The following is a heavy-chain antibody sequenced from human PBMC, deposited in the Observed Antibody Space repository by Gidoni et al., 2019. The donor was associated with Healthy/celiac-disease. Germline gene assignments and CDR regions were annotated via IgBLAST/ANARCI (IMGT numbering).Heavy chain of an antibody. J-gene: IGHJ2*01. V-gene: IGHV3-21*01. CDR3: ARVIVVVPAARRYWYFDL. CDR2: ISSSSSYI. Sequence: EVQLVESGGGLVKPGGSLRLSCAASGFTFSSYSMNWVRQAPGKGLEWVSSISSSSSYIYYADSVKGRFTISRDNAKNSLYLQMNSLRAEDTAVYYCARVIVVVPAARRYWYFDLWDRGTLVTVSS. CDR1: GFTFSSYS. D-gene: IGHD2-2*01.